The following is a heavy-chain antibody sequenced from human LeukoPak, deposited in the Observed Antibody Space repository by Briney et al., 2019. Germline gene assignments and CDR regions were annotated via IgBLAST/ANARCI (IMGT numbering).Heavy chain of an antibody. D-gene: IGHD5-18*01. CDR1: GVTVSSNY. V-gene: IGHV3-66*04. CDR2: IYSGGNT. Sequence: GGSLILSCAASGVTVSSNYMNWVRQAPGKGLEWVSIIYSGGNTYYADSVKGRITISRDNSKNTLYLQMNGLRAEDTAVYYCARQQDTTNPGYWGQGTLVTVSS. CDR3: ARQQDTTNPGY. J-gene: IGHJ4*02.